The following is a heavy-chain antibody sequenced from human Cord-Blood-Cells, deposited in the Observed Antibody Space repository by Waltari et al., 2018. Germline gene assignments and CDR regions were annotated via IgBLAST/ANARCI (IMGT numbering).Heavy chain of an antibody. CDR1: GGSISSSSYY. CDR2: IYYSGST. D-gene: IGHD6-6*01. J-gene: IGHJ2*01. V-gene: IGHV4-39*01. CDR3: ASAWSIAARPESWYFDL. Sequence: QLQLQESGPGLVKPSETLSLTCTVSGGSISSSSYYWGWIRQPPGKGLEWIGSIYYSGSTYYNPSLKSRVTRSVDTSKNQFSLKLSSVTAADTAAYYCASAWSIAARPESWYFDLWGRGTLVTVSS.